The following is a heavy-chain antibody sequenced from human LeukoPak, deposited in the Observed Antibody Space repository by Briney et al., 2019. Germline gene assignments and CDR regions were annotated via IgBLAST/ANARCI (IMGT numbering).Heavy chain of an antibody. CDR1: GGSISSSSYY. CDR3: ARDVSSYGP. D-gene: IGHD5-18*01. V-gene: IGHV4-39*07. Sequence: SETLSLTCTVSGGSISSSSYYWGWIRQPPGKGLEWIGSIYHSGSTYYNPSLKSRVTISVDTSKNQFSLKLSSVTAADTAVYYCARDVSSYGPWGQGTLVTVSS. CDR2: IYHSGST. J-gene: IGHJ5*02.